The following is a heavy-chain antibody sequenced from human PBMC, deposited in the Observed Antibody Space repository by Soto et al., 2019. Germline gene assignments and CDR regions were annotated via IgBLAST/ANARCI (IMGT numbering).Heavy chain of an antibody. D-gene: IGHD2-21*02. CDR1: GDSLTSSSYF. Sequence: QLQESGPGLVRPSETLSLTCTVSGDSLTSSSYFWGWIRQPPGKGLEWIGTSYFGGSTYSNPSLKSRVTIFIDTSKSQFSLKLSSVTAADTAVYYCARLLVSDAFYFDYWGQGSLVTVSS. CDR3: ARLLVSDAFYFDY. V-gene: IGHV4-39*01. J-gene: IGHJ4*02. CDR2: SYFGGST.